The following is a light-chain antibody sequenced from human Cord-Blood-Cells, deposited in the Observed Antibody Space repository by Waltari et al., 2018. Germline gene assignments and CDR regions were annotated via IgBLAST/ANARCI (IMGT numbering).Light chain of an antibody. Sequence: EIVMTQSPATLSVSPGERATLSCRASQSVSSNFAWYQQKPGLAPRLLSCGASTWATGIPARFSGRRFGTEFTLTISSLQSEDFAVYYCQQYNNLAPRTFGQGTKVEIK. V-gene: IGKV3-15*01. CDR2: GAS. CDR1: QSVSSN. CDR3: QQYNNLAPRT. J-gene: IGKJ1*01.